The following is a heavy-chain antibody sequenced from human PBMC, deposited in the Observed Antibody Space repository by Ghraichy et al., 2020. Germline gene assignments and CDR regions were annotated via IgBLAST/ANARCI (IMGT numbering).Heavy chain of an antibody. Sequence: LSLTCAASGFTLSSYGMHWVRQAPGKGLEWVAVISYDGSNKYYAGSVKGRFTISRDNSKNTLYLQMNSLRAEDTAVYYCARGGYYYGSGSYYPDYYYYGMDVWGQGTTVTVSS. V-gene: IGHV3-30*03. J-gene: IGHJ6*02. CDR3: ARGGYYYGSGSYYPDYYYYGMDV. D-gene: IGHD3-10*01. CDR2: ISYDGSNK. CDR1: GFTLSSYG.